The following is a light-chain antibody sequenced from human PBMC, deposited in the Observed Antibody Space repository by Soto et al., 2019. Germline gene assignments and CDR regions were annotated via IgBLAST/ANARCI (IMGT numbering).Light chain of an antibody. CDR1: ISDVGSHNL. CDR2: EVT. J-gene: IGLJ1*01. CDR3: SSKRDSSTLFV. V-gene: IGLV2-14*02. Sequence: QSVLTQPASVSGSPGQSITISCTGTISDVGSHNLVSWYQQHPGRAPKLLIYEVTNRPSGVSDRFSGSKSGNTASLTISGLQAEDEADYYCSSKRDSSTLFVFGTGTKVTVL.